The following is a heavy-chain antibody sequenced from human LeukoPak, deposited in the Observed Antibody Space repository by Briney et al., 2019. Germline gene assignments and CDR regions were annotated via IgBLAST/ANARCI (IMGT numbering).Heavy chain of an antibody. CDR2: IYYSGST. D-gene: IGHD6-6*01. J-gene: IGHJ4*02. CDR3: ARVDRPKPFDY. V-gene: IGHV4-31*03. CDR1: GGSISSGGYY. Sequence: SETLSLTCTVSGGSISSGGYYWSWICQHPGKGLEWIGYIYYSGSTYYNPSLKSRVTISVDTSKNQFSLKLSSVTAADTAVYYCARVDRPKPFDYWGQGTLVTVSS.